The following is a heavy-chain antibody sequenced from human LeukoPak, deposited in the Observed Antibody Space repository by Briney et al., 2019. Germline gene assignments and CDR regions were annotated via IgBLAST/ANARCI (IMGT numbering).Heavy chain of an antibody. Sequence: PGGSLRLSCAASGFTFSSYAMSWVRQAPGQGLEWVSGISGSGGSTYYADFVKCRFTISRDNSKHTLYLKMNSLRAEDTAVYYCAKDPPVSNYYYYYMDVWGKGTTVTVSS. V-gene: IGHV3-23*01. CDR1: GFTFSSYA. CDR3: AKDPPVSNYYYYYMDV. J-gene: IGHJ6*03. CDR2: ISGSGGST.